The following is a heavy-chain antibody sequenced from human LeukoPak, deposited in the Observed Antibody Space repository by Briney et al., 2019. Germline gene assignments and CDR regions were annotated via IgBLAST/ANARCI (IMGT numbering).Heavy chain of an antibody. CDR3: ARDSQWLAPAPPRGDTYFDY. D-gene: IGHD6-19*01. V-gene: IGHV1-18*01. CDR1: GYTFTSYG. Sequence: ASVKVSCKASGYTFTSYGISWVRQAPGQGLEWTGWISAYNGNTNYAQKLQGRVTMTTDTSTSTAYMELRSLRSDDTAVYYCARDSQWLAPAPPRGDTYFDYWGQGTLVTVSS. CDR2: ISAYNGNT. J-gene: IGHJ4*02.